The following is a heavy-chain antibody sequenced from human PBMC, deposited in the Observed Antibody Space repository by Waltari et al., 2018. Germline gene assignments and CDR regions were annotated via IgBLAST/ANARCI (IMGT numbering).Heavy chain of an antibody. J-gene: IGHJ4*02. CDR1: GYAVNSGFY. Sequence: QVQLLESGPGLVKSSETLSLSCDVSGYAVNSGFYWGLIRQAPGEGLEWVATVYHDGTTFYNPSLKSRLSVSMDTSKNQISLTLKSVTAADTAVYYCSRQVLGYCTSAACRRLESWGQGTLVTVSS. CDR2: VYHDGTT. V-gene: IGHV4-38-2*01. D-gene: IGHD2-2*03. CDR3: SRQVLGYCTSAACRRLES.